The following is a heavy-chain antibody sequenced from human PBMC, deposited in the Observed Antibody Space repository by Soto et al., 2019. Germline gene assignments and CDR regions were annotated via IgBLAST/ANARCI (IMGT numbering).Heavy chain of an antibody. V-gene: IGHV4-59*01. CDR2: IYYSGST. Sequence: SETLSLTCTVSGGSISSYYWSWIRQPPGKGLEWIGYIYYSGSTNYNPSLKSRVTISVDTSKNQFSLKLSSVTAADTAVYYCARDGLRSSRVSAVNWFDPWGQGTLVTVSS. D-gene: IGHD6-13*01. CDR3: ARDGLRSSRVSAVNWFDP. J-gene: IGHJ5*02. CDR1: GGSISSYY.